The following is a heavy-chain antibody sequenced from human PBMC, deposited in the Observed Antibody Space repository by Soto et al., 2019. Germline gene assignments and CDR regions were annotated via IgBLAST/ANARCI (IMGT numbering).Heavy chain of an antibody. CDR1: GFTFSDSC. J-gene: IGHJ4*02. CDR3: AKGRYYYESSGYRLFEY. V-gene: IGHV3-23*01. CDR2: FSVSGGST. Sequence: GGSLRLSCAPSGFTFSDSCLSWIRQAPGKGLEWVSGFSVSGGSTYYADSKKGRFTVSRDNSKNTVFLQLNSLRPEDTAVYFCAKGRYYYESSGYRLFEYWGQGTMATVSS. D-gene: IGHD3-22*01.